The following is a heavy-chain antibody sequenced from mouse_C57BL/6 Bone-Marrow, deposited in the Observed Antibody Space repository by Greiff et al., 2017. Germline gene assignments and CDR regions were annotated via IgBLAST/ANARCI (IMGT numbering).Heavy chain of an antibody. V-gene: IGHV1-81*01. CDR3: ARGYYDYEGY. J-gene: IGHJ4*01. Sequence: VQGVESGAELARPGASVKLSCKASGYTFTSYGISWVKQRTGQGLEWIGEIYPRSGNTYYNEKFKGKATLTADKSSSTAYMELRSLTSEDSAVYFCARGYYDYEGYWGQGTSVTVSS. CDR1: GYTFTSYG. CDR2: IYPRSGNT. D-gene: IGHD2-4*01.